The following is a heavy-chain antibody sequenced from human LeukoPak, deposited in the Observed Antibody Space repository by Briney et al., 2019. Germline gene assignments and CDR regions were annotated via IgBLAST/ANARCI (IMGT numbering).Heavy chain of an antibody. CDR1: GYTFTGYY. J-gene: IGHJ5*02. CDR2: INPNSGGT. D-gene: IGHD5-24*01. CDR3: ARDREVEMAADTEYNWFDP. V-gene: IGHV1-2*02. Sequence: GASVKVSCKASGYTFTGYYMHWVRQAPGQGLEWMGWINPNSGGTNYAQKFQGRVTMTRDTSISTAYMELSRLRSDDTAVYYCARDREVEMAADTEYNWFDPWGQGTLVTVSS.